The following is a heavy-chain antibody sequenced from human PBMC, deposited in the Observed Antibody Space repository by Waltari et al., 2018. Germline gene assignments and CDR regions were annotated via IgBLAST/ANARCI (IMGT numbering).Heavy chain of an antibody. CDR2: INPGDSET. CDR3: ARLDTAPANAFDF. J-gene: IGHJ3*01. Sequence: EVQLVQSGAEVTKPGGSLNILCKGFGYYFPSHWIAWVGRMPGKGLEWMGIINPGDSETRYSPSFQGKVTFSADKSFSTAYLQWSSMKASDTAIYYCARLDTAPANAFDFWGQGTMVTVSS. CDR1: GYYFPSHW. V-gene: IGHV5-51*03. D-gene: IGHD5-18*01.